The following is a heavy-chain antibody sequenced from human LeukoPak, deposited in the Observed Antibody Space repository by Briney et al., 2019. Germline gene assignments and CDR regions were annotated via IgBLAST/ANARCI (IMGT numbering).Heavy chain of an antibody. CDR2: ISYEGNSQ. CDR1: GFTFRNHA. D-gene: IGHD3-10*01. V-gene: IGHV3-30-3*01. Sequence: PGRSLRLSCEASGFTFRNHAFHWVRQAPGKGLEWVALISYEGNSQFYADSVKGRFTISRDNSKNTVFLQANSLRTEDTAVYYCARGGDYGSGNFRWRHFDYWGQGTPVIVSS. J-gene: IGHJ4*02. CDR3: ARGGDYGSGNFRWRHFDY.